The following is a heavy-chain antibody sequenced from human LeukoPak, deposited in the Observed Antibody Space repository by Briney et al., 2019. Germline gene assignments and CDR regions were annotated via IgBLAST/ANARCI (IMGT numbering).Heavy chain of an antibody. CDR2: IYHSGST. J-gene: IGHJ4*02. Sequence: SETLSLTCTVSGYSISSGYYWGWIRQPPGKGLEWSGSIYHSGSTYYNPSLKSRVTISVDTPKNQFSLKLSSVTAADTAVYYCARAPITMVRGVLDYWGQGTLVTVSS. CDR3: ARAPITMVRGVLDY. D-gene: IGHD3-10*01. CDR1: GYSISSGYY. V-gene: IGHV4-38-2*02.